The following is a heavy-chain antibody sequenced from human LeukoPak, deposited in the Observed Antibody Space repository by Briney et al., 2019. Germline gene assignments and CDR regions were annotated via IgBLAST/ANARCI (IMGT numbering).Heavy chain of an antibody. CDR1: GFTFDDYG. V-gene: IGHV3-23*01. CDR2: ISGSGDYT. J-gene: IGHJ6*03. Sequence: GGSLRLSCAASGFTFDDYGMSWVRQAPGKGLEWVSTISGSGDYTYYADSVKGRFTISRDNSKNTLYLQMNSLRAEDTAVYYCARAGNPIFYYYMDVWGKGITVTVSS. CDR3: ARAGNPIFYYYMDV.